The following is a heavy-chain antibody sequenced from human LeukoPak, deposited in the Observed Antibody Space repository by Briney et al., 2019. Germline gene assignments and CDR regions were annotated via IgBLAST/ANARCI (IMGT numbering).Heavy chain of an antibody. D-gene: IGHD6-19*01. CDR3: AIPPGIAVAGSEGFDY. CDR2: IHFDGNNK. CDR1: GFTFSSYA. J-gene: IGHJ4*02. Sequence: GRSLRLSCAASGFTFSSYAMHWVRQAPGKGLEWVAFIHFDGNNKYYADSVKGRFTISRDNSKNTLYLQMNSLRAEDTAVYYCAIPPGIAVAGSEGFDYWGQGTLVTVSS. V-gene: IGHV3-30*04.